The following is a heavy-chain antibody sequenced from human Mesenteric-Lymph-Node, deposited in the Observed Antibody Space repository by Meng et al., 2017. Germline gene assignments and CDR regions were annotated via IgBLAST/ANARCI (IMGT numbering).Heavy chain of an antibody. V-gene: IGHV4-30-4*01. J-gene: IGHJ5*02. CDR1: GGSIRRGDYY. Sequence: QLQLECWGPGFGKPSPTLSLTCTVSGGSIRRGDYYWSWSRQPPCKGLEWLGFIYYSGRTYYNPSLKGRVTISVDTSKNQFSLNLSSVTAADTAVYYCARGQRSYSGSYPEWFDPWGQGTLVTVSS. CDR3: ARGQRSYSGSYPEWFDP. D-gene: IGHD1-26*01. CDR2: IYYSGRT.